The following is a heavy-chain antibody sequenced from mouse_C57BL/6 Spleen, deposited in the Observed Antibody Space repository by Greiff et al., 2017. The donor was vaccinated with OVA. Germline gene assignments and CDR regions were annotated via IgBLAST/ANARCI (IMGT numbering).Heavy chain of an antibody. V-gene: IGHV1-72*01. D-gene: IGHD4-1*01. CDR2: IDPISGGT. CDR3: TRPLGRGFDY. CDR1: GYTFTNYW. J-gene: IGHJ2*01. Sequence: QVQLKQPGAELVKPGTSVKLSCTASGYTFTNYWMHWVTQRPGRGLEWIGRIDPISGGTKYNEKFKSKATLTVDKPSSTVYMQLSSLTSEDSAVYYCTRPLGRGFDYWGQGTTLTVSS.